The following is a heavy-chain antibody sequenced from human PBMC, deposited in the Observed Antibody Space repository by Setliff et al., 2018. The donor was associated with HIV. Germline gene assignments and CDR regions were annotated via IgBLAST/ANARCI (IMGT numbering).Heavy chain of an antibody. Sequence: GGSLRLSCVGTGFAFSTFDMNWVRQIPRKGLEWVAAVSPDGDVTYYPDSLRGRFTVSRDNAKNMLFLQMSNLGADDSAIYYCAKPTSGFYPRPYDLWGHGTKVTVSS. D-gene: IGHD5-12*01. J-gene: IGHJ3*01. CDR2: VSPDGDVT. CDR1: GFAFSTFD. CDR3: AKPTSGFYPRPYDL. V-gene: IGHV3-23*01.